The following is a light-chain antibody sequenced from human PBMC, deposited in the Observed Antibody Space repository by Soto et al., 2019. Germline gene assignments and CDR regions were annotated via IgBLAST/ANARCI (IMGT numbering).Light chain of an antibody. CDR2: EVS. Sequence: QSALTQPASVSGSPGQSVTISCTGTSSDVGSYNRVSWYQQPPGTAPKLMIYEVSYRPSGVPDRFSGSKSGNTASLTISGLQAEDEADYYCTLYTSSSIVVFGGGTKLTVL. V-gene: IGLV2-18*01. CDR3: TLYTSSSIVV. CDR1: SSDVGSYNR. J-gene: IGLJ2*01.